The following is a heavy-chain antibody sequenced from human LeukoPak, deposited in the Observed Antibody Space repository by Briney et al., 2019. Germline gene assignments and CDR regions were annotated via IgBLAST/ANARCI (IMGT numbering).Heavy chain of an antibody. Sequence: GGSLRLSCAASGFTFSEYSMNWVRQAPGKGLEWVSYISTTGSTIYYADSMKGRFTISRDNAKNSLYLQMSSLRAEDTAVYYCARGDDYGDNSFDYWGQGTLVTVSS. CDR3: ARGDDYGDNSFDY. J-gene: IGHJ4*02. CDR1: GFTFSEYS. D-gene: IGHD4-17*01. V-gene: IGHV3-48*04. CDR2: ISTTGSTI.